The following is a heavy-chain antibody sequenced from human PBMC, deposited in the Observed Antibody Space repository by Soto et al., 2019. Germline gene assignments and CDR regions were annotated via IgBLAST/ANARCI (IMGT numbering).Heavy chain of an antibody. J-gene: IGHJ6*03. V-gene: IGHV3-23*01. CDR1: GFTFSSYA. CDR2: ISGSGGST. CDR3: AKETPYCSNGVCSLRGYYYYYMDV. D-gene: IGHD2-8*01. Sequence: GGSLRLSCAASGFTFSSYAMSWVRQAPGKGLEWVSAISGSGGSTYYADSVKGRFTISRDNSKNTLYLQMNSLRAEDPAVYYCAKETPYCSNGVCSLRGYYYYYMDVWGKGTTVTVSS.